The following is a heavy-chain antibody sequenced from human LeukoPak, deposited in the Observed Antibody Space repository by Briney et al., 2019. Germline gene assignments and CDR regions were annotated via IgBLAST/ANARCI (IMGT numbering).Heavy chain of an antibody. CDR3: ARSGVVPALYYYYGMDV. CDR1: GYTFTGYY. CDR2: ISAYNGNT. V-gene: IGHV1-18*04. J-gene: IGHJ6*02. D-gene: IGHD2-2*01. Sequence: ASVKVSCKASGYTFTGYYMNWVRQAPGQGLEWMGWISAYNGNTNYAQKLQGRVTMTTDTSTSTAYMELRSLRSDDTAVYYCARSGVVPALYYYYGMDVWGQGTTVTVSS.